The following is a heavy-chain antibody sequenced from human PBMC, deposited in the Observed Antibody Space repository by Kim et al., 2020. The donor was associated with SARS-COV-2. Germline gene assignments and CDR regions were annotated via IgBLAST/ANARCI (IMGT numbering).Heavy chain of an antibody. CDR3: ARAGTGYCSSGSCSFDY. Sequence: ASVKVSCMASGYTFTSYALIWVRQAPGQGLEWMGWINTDTGNPTYAQGFTGRFVFSLDTSISTAYVQISSLKAEDTAVYYCARAGTGYCSSGSCSFDYWGPGTLVTVSS. D-gene: IGHD2-15*01. CDR2: INTDTGNP. CDR1: GYTFTSYA. J-gene: IGHJ4*02. V-gene: IGHV7-4-1*02.